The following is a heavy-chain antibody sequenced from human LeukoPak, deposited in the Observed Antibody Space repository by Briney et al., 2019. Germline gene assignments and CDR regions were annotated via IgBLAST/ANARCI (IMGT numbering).Heavy chain of an antibody. Sequence: ASVKVSCKASGYTFTSYGISWVRQAPGQGLEWMGWISAYNGNTSYAQKLQGRVTMTTDTSTSTAYMELRSLRSDDTAVYYCARDVAKYYDFWSGPYYYGMDVWGQGTTVTVSS. J-gene: IGHJ6*02. D-gene: IGHD3-3*01. CDR2: ISAYNGNT. V-gene: IGHV1-18*01. CDR1: GYTFTSYG. CDR3: ARDVAKYYDFWSGPYYYGMDV.